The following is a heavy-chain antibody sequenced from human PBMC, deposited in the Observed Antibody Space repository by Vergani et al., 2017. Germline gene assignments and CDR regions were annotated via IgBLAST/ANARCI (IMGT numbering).Heavy chain of an antibody. Sequence: QVQLQESGPGLVKPPGTLSLTCAVSGGSISSSNWWSWVRQPPGKGLEWIGEIYHSGSTNYNPSLKSRVTISVDTSKNQFSLKLSSVTAADTAVYYCARGRITMVRGVMRYFDLWGRGTLVTVSS. V-gene: IGHV4-4*03. CDR3: ARGRITMVRGVMRYFDL. D-gene: IGHD3-10*01. CDR2: IYHSGST. CDR1: GGSISSSNW. J-gene: IGHJ2*01.